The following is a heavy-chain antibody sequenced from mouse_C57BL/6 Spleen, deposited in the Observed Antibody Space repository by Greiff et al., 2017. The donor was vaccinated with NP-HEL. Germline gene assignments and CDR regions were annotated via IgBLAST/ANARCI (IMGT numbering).Heavy chain of an antibody. Sequence: EVKLEESGPGLVKPSQSLSLTCSVTGYSITSGYYWNWIRQFPGNKLEWMGYISYDGSNNYNPSLKNRISITRDTSKNQFFLKLNSVTTEDTATYYCARAPAYSYFDYWGQGTTLTVSS. CDR3: ARAPAYSYFDY. V-gene: IGHV3-6*01. CDR1: GYSITSGYY. J-gene: IGHJ2*01. CDR2: ISYDGSN. D-gene: IGHD2-10*01.